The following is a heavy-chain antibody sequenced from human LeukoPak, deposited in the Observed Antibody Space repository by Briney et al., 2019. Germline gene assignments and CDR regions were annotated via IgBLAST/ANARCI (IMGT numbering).Heavy chain of an antibody. J-gene: IGHJ4*02. V-gene: IGHV3-7*01. D-gene: IGHD3-10*01. CDR1: GFTFSSYW. CDR3: ARDRRYYYGTGSFYSPYFDY. CDR2: IKQDGSEK. Sequence: GGSLRLSCAACGFTFSSYWMSWVRQAPGKGLEWVANIKQDGSEKYYVDSVKGRFTISRDNAKNSLDLQMNSLRAEDTAVYYCARDRRYYYGTGSFYSPYFDYWGQGTLVTVSS.